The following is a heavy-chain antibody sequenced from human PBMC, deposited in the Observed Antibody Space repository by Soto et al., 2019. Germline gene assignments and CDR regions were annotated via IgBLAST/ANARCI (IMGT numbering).Heavy chain of an antibody. D-gene: IGHD4-17*01. CDR1: GFTFSTYS. J-gene: IGHJ6*02. V-gene: IGHV3-21*01. CDR2: ISGSSSYI. Sequence: EVQLVESGGGLVKPGGSLRLSCAASGFTFSTYSINWVRQAPGKGLEWVSSISGSSSYIYYADSVKGRFTISRDNAKNALYLQMNSLRAEDTAVYYCARDTVPATSDYYYAVDVWGQGTTVTVSS. CDR3: ARDTVPATSDYYYAVDV.